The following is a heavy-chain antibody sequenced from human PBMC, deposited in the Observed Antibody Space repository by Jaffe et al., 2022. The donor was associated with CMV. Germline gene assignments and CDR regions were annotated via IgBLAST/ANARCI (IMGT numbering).Heavy chain of an antibody. D-gene: IGHD6-13*01. CDR2: IYYSGST. Sequence: QLRLEEPGPGLVKPSGTLSLSCSVSGESTSTSYYWSWIRQPPGKGLEWIASIYYSGSTYYNSSLESRVSISLDTSKTQFSLKLKLTSMTATDTAVYYCARTNGYDAFDLWGPGTMVTVSS. J-gene: IGHJ3*01. CDR1: GESTSTSYY. V-gene: IGHV4-39*01. CDR3: ARTNGYDAFDL.